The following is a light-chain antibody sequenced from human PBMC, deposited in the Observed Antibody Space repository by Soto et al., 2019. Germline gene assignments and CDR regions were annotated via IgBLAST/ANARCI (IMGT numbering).Light chain of an antibody. CDR3: QQYGGSPPYT. Sequence: VLTQSPGTLSLSPGERATISCRARKSLSGYYLAWYQHKPGQAPRLLMNGASSRATGIPHRFSGSGSGTDFTLTISRLEPEDCGVYYCQQYGGSPPYTFGQGTRLEIK. CDR1: KSLSGYY. CDR2: GAS. J-gene: IGKJ2*01. V-gene: IGKV3-20*01.